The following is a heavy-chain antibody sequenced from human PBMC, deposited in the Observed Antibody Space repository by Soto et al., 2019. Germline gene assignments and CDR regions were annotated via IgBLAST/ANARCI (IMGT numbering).Heavy chain of an antibody. CDR2: ISTYNGNT. CDR1: GYDFTSSG. Sequence: ASVKVSCKTSGYDFTSSGISWVRQAPGQGLEWMGWISTYNGNTNYAQKFQGRVTMTTETSTSTAIMELRSLRSDDTTVYYCARDPGYNYASYGMDVWGQGTTVTVYS. CDR3: ARDPGYNYASYGMDV. D-gene: IGHD5-18*01. V-gene: IGHV1-18*01. J-gene: IGHJ6*01.